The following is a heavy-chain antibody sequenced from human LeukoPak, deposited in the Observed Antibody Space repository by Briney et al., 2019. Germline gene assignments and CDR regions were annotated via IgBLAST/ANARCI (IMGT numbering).Heavy chain of an antibody. V-gene: IGHV4-30-2*01. CDR1: GGSISSGGYY. CDR3: AGGKGAGDY. D-gene: IGHD4-23*01. CDR2: IYHSGST. J-gene: IGHJ4*02. Sequence: PSETLSLTCTVSGGSISSGGYYWSWIRQPPGKGLEWIGYIYHSGSTYYNPSLKSRVTISVDRSKNQFSLKLSSVTAADTAVYYCAGGKGAGDYWGQGTLVTVSS.